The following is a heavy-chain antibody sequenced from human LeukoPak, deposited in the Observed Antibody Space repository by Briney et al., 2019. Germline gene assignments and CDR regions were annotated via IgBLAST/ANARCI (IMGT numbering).Heavy chain of an antibody. J-gene: IGHJ5*02. CDR1: GYTISEYY. V-gene: IGHV1-2*02. CDR2: INPSSGNT. CDR3: ARARKEIGYDGWFDP. D-gene: IGHD5-12*01. Sequence: ASVKVSCKASGYTISEYYLHWMRQAPGQGLEWMGWINPSSGNTNSAQQFQGRGTMTRDTSITTAYMDLSSLRSDDTAVYYCARARKEIGYDGWFDPWGQGTLVTVSS.